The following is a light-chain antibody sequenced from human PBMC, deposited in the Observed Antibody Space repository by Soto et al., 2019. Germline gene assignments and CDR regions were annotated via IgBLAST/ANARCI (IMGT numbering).Light chain of an antibody. CDR3: CSYAGTSTHTV. CDR2: EVS. Sequence: QSALTQPASVSGSPGQSITISCTGTSSDVGSYKLVAWYQQHPGQAPKLMISEVSKRPSVISDRFSGSKSGSTASLAISGLQAEDEADYYCCSYAGTSTHTVLGGGTQLTVL. CDR1: SSDVGSYKL. V-gene: IGLV2-23*02. J-gene: IGLJ7*01.